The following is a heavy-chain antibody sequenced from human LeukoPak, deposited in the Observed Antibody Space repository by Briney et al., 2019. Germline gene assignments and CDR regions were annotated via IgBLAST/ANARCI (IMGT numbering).Heavy chain of an antibody. V-gene: IGHV4-38-2*02. Sequence: PSETLSLTCTVSGYSISSGYYWGWIRQPPGKGLEWIGSIYHSGSTYYNPSLKSRVTISVDTSKNQFSLKLSSVTAADTAVYYCARQVLGSPLLEAFDIWGQGTMVTVSS. CDR2: IYHSGST. D-gene: IGHD1-26*01. CDR1: GYSISSGYY. CDR3: ARQVLGSPLLEAFDI. J-gene: IGHJ3*02.